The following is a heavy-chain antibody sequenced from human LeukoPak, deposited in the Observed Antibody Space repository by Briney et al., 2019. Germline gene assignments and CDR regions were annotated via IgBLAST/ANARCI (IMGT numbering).Heavy chain of an antibody. J-gene: IGHJ4*02. CDR3: ARQTGSGLFILP. D-gene: IGHD3/OR15-3a*01. CDR1: GGPISSSDYY. Sequence: PSETLSLTCTVSGGPISSSDYYWGWIRQSPGKGLEWIGSIYYSGNTYYNASLKSQVSISIDTSKNQFSLRLTSVTAADTAVYYCARQTGSGLFILPGGQGTLVTVSS. V-gene: IGHV4-39*01. CDR2: IYYSGNT.